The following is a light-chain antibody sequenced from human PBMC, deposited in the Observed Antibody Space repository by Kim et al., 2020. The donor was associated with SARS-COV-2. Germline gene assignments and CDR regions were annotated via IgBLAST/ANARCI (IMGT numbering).Light chain of an antibody. V-gene: IGLV1-36*01. CDR3: AAWDDRLNGWV. CDR2: YDN. CDR1: NSNNANNA. J-gene: IGLJ3*02. Sequence: RQRVTISCSGSNSNNANNAIHWYHQLPGKAPKLLIYYDNPLSSGVSDRFSGSKSGTSASLAISGLQSEDEADYYCAAWDDRLNGWVFGGGTQLTVL.